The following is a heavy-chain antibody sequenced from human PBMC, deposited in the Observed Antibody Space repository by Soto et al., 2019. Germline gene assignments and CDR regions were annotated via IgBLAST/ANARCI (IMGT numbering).Heavy chain of an antibody. CDR1: GFSFSNNG. D-gene: IGHD3-16*01. CDR3: AKDRVESGLGEIDY. J-gene: IGHJ4*02. CDR2: ISYDGSKK. Sequence: QVQLVESGGGVVQPWRSLRLSCAASGFSFSNNGMHWVRQAPGKGLEWVAIISYDGSKKYYADSVKGRFTISRDNSKNTLYLQMNSLRVEDTAVYYCAKDRVESGLGEIDYWGQGTLVTVSS. V-gene: IGHV3-30*18.